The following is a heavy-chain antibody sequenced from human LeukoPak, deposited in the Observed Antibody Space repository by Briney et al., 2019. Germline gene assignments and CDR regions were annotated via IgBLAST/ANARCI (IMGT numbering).Heavy chain of an antibody. CDR1: GGSFSGYY. CDR3: ARYCSSTSCYRYYYYGLDV. V-gene: IGHV4-34*01. D-gene: IGHD2-2*01. J-gene: IGHJ6*02. Sequence: SETLSLTCAVYGGSFSGYYWSWIRQPPGMGLEWIGEINHSGSTNYNPSLKSRVTISVDMSKNQFSLKLSSVTAADTAVYYCARYCSSTSCYRYYYYGLDVWGQGTTVTVSS. CDR2: INHSGST.